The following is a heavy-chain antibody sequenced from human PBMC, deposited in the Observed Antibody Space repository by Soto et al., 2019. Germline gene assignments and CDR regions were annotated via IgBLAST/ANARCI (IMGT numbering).Heavy chain of an antibody. CDR1: GGTFSSYG. CDR2: ISPMVGMA. J-gene: IGHJ3*02. V-gene: IGHV1-69*01. D-gene: IGHD6-19*01. CDR3: AREGYNSGRDPLDI. Sequence: QVQLVQSGAEEKKPGSSVRVSCKAPGGTFSSYGISWVRQAPGQGLGWMGGISPMVGMANYAERFQGRVTITADESTSTAHMELPSLTSEDTATYYCAREGYNSGRDPLDIWGQGTMVTVSS.